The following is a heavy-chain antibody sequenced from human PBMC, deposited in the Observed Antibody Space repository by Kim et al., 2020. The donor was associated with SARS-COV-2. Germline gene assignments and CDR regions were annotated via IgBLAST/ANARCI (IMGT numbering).Heavy chain of an antibody. V-gene: IGHV3-72*01. CDR3: AAGGSYLYYFDY. D-gene: IGHD1-26*01. Sequence: EYAASVKGSFTISRDDSKNSLYLPMHSLNTADTAVYYCAAGGSYLYYFDYWGQGTLVTVSS. J-gene: IGHJ4*02.